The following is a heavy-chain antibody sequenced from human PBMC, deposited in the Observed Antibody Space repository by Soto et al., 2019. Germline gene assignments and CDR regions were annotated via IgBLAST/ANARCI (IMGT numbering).Heavy chain of an antibody. CDR2: INHSGST. CDR1: GGSFSGYY. Sequence: SETLSLTCAVYGGSFSGYYWSWIRQPPGKGLEWIGEINHSGSTNYNPSLKSRVTISVDTSKNQFSLKLSSVTAADTAVYYCARSGLGYYYYGMDVWGQGTTLTVSS. CDR3: ARSGLGYYYYGMDV. J-gene: IGHJ6*02. V-gene: IGHV4-34*01. D-gene: IGHD1-26*01.